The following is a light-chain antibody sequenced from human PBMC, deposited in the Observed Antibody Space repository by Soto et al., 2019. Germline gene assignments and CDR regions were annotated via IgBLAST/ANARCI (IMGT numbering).Light chain of an antibody. J-gene: IGKJ2*02. V-gene: IGKV1-33*01. CDR3: QQYDNLPRWT. CDR2: DAS. Sequence: DIQMTQSPSSLSASVGDRVTITCQASQDISNYLNWYQQKPGKAPKLLIYDASNLETGVPSRFSGSGSGTDFTFTISSLQTEDIATYYCQQYDNLPRWTFGQGTKLEIK. CDR1: QDISNY.